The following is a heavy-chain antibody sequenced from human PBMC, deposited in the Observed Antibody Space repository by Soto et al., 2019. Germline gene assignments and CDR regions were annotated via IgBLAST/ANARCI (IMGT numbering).Heavy chain of an antibody. CDR3: AREYLSGVKTGWFDP. CDR1: GGSISSGGYY. J-gene: IGHJ5*02. D-gene: IGHD3-10*01. V-gene: IGHV4-31*01. Sequence: QVQLQESGPGLVKPSQTLSLTCTVSGGSISSGGYYWSWIRQHPGKGLEWIGYIYYSGSTYYNPSLERQGTGAGGTSKNQFSLKLSSVTAADTAVYYCAREYLSGVKTGWFDPWGQGTLVTVSS. CDR2: IYYSGST.